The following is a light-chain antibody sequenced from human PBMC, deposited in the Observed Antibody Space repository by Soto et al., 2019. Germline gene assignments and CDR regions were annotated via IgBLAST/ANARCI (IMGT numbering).Light chain of an antibody. V-gene: IGLV3-21*04. J-gene: IGLJ2*01. CDR3: QVWDSSSDLHVV. CDR1: NIGSKS. Sequence: SYELTQPPSVSVAPGKTARITCGGNNIGSKSVHWYQQKPGQAPVLVIYYDSDRPSGIPERFSGSNSGNTATLTISRDEAGDEADYYCQVWDSSSDLHVVFGGGTKLTVL. CDR2: YDS.